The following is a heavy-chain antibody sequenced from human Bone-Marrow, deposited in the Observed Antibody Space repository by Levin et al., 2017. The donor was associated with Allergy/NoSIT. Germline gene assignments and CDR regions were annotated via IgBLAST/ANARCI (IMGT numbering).Heavy chain of an antibody. D-gene: IGHD2-15*01. CDR2: IDTNTGNP. CDR3: AKSEGSCGGGKCRYYYHMDV. Sequence: GESLKISCKASGYTFISYALSWVRQAPGQELEWMGWIDTNTGNPTYAQDFTGRFVFSWDTSVSTAFLQISGLKAEDTAVYYCAKSEGSCGGGKCRYYYHMDVWGEGTTVTVSS. J-gene: IGHJ6*03. V-gene: IGHV7-4-1*02. CDR1: GYTFISYA.